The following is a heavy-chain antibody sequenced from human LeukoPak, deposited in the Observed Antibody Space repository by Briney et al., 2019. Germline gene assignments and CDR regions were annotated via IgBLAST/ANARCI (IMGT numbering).Heavy chain of an antibody. CDR1: GGSLSSGSYY. CDR2: IYTSGISGIT. J-gene: IGHJ5*02. V-gene: IGHV4-61*02. Sequence: SQTLSLTCTVSGGSLSSGSYYWSWIRQPAGKGLEWIGRIYTSGISGITNYNPSLKSRVTISLSTPKSQFSLKLSSVTAADTAVYYCARGKGPFDPWGQGTLVTVSS. CDR3: ARGKGPFDP.